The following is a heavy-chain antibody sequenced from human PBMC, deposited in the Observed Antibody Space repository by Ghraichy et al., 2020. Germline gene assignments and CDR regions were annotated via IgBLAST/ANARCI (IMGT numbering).Heavy chain of an antibody. CDR2: IIPLFGTA. Sequence: SVKVSCKAAGGSFSAITWVRQAPGQGLEWMGGIIPLFGTANYAQKFQGRVTITADESTSTVHMELNSLRSDDTAVFYCATRGGTYYDSSAYEYFDHWGQGTLVIVSS. J-gene: IGHJ1*01. CDR3: ATRGGTYYDSSAYEYFDH. CDR1: GGSFSA. V-gene: IGHV1-69*13. D-gene: IGHD3-22*01.